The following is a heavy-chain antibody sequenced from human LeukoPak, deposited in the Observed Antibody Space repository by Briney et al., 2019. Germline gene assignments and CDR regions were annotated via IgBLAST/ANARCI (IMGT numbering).Heavy chain of an antibody. CDR2: TNPNSGNT. CDR1: GYTFTSYD. V-gene: IGHV1-8*03. J-gene: IGHJ4*02. Sequence: GDSVKVSCKASGYTFTSYDINWVRQATGQGLEWMGWTNPNSGNTGYAQKFQGRVTITRNTSISTAYMELSSLRSEGTAVYYCVREVYYDSSGYYNWGQGTLVTVSS. D-gene: IGHD3-22*01. CDR3: VREVYYDSSGYYN.